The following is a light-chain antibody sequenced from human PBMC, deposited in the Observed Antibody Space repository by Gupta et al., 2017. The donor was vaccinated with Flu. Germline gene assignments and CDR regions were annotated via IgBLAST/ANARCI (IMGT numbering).Light chain of an antibody. V-gene: IGLV2-14*01. Sequence: QSALTQPASVSGSPGQSIAISCTGTSSDIGGYNSVSWYQQHPGKAHKLLIYEVSNRPAGISDRFSGSKAGNTASLTISGLRSEDEAHYYCTSYTSSNNKVFGGGTKLTVL. CDR3: TSYTSSNNKV. CDR1: SSDIGGYNS. CDR2: EVS. J-gene: IGLJ3*02.